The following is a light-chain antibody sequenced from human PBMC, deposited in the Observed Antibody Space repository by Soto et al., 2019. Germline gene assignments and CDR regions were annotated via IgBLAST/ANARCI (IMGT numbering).Light chain of an antibody. Sequence: EIVMTQSPATLSVSPGERATLSCWASQSVSNNLAWYQQKPGQAPRLLIYGASTRATGIPARFSGSGSGTEFTLIISSLQSEDFAVYYCQQYYEWVTFGGGTKVEIK. CDR2: GAS. J-gene: IGKJ4*01. CDR3: QQYYEWVT. V-gene: IGKV3-15*01. CDR1: QSVSNN.